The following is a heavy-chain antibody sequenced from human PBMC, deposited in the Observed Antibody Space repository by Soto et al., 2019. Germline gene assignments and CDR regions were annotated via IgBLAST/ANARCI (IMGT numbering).Heavy chain of an antibody. CDR3: ARASADSSWLVDV. D-gene: IGHD6-13*01. CDR1: GFTCSSYA. V-gene: IGHV3-64*01. Sequence: EVQLVESGGGLVQPGGSLRLSCAASGFTCSSYAMHWVRQAPGKGLEYVSAISSKGGSTYYANSVKGRCTISRDNSKNTLYLPMGSMRAADMAVYYCARASADSSWLVDVWGKAPPVTFSS. J-gene: IGHJ6*04. CDR2: ISSKGGST.